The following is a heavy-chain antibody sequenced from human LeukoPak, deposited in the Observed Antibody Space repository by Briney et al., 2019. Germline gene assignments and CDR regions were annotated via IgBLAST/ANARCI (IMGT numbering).Heavy chain of an antibody. CDR2: IYYTGRA. CDR1: TDSMTSYY. Sequence: SETLSLTCSVSTDSMTSYYWSWIRQPPGKGLEWFGYIYYTGRANCNPSLKSRVSISVDTSKNQFSLKFSSVTAADTAVYFCARLHLYYDILTPRYFDLWGRGTLVTASS. J-gene: IGHJ2*01. V-gene: IGHV4-59*08. D-gene: IGHD3-9*01. CDR3: ARLHLYYDILTPRYFDL.